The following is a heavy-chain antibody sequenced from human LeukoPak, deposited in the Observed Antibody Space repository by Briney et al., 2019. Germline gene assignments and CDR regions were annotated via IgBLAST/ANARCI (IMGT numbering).Heavy chain of an antibody. Sequence: ASVKVSCKASGGTFSSYAISWVRQAPGQGLEWMGWISAYNGNTNYAQKLQGRVTMTTDTSTTTAYMELRSLRSDDTAVYYCAREDRHMNWFDPWGQGTLVTVSS. V-gene: IGHV1-18*01. CDR3: AREDRHMNWFDP. J-gene: IGHJ5*02. CDR2: ISAYNGNT. CDR1: GGTFSSYA.